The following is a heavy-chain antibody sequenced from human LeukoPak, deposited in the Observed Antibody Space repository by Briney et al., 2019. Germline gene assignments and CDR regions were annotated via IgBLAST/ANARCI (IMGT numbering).Heavy chain of an antibody. J-gene: IGHJ4*02. CDR1: GFTFDDYA. D-gene: IGHD3-3*01. CDR2: ISWNSGSI. V-gene: IGHV3-9*01. CDR3: AKAGRPFVETNDFDY. Sequence: PGGSLRLSCAASGFTFDDYAMRWVRQAPGKGLEWVSGISWNSGSIGYADSVKGRFTISRDNAKNSLYLQMNSLRAEDTALYYCAKAGRPFVETNDFDYWGQGTLVTVSS.